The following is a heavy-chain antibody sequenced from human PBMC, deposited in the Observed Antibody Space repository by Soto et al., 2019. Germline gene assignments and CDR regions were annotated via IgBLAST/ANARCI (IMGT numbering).Heavy chain of an antibody. CDR3: AREGPHRPSYYDSSLDYFDY. CDR2: IYYSGST. D-gene: IGHD3-22*01. J-gene: IGHJ4*02. CDR1: GGSISSGDYY. Sequence: KSSETLSLTCTVSGGSISSGDYYWSWIRQPPGKGLEWIGYIYYSGSTYYNPSLKSRVTISVDTSKNQFSLKLSSVTAADTAVYYCAREGPHRPSYYDSSLDYFDYWGQGTLVTVSS. V-gene: IGHV4-30-4*01.